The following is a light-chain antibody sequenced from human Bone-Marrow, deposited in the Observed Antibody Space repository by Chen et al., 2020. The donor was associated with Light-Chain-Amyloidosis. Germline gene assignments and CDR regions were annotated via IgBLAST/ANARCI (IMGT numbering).Light chain of an antibody. Sequence: QSALTQPASVSGSPGQSITISCTGTSSDVGGDNHVSWYQQHPDKAPKLMIYEVTNRPSWVPARFSGSKSDNTASLTISGLKTEDEADYFGSSYTITTTLVFGSGTRVTVL. CDR3: SSYTITTTLV. CDR1: SSDVGGDNH. J-gene: IGLJ1*01. CDR2: EVT. V-gene: IGLV2-14*01.